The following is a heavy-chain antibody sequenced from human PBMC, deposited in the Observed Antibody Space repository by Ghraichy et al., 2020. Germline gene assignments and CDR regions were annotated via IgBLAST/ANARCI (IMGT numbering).Heavy chain of an antibody. V-gene: IGHV4-39*01. CDR2: IYYSGST. D-gene: IGHD6-13*01. CDR1: GGSISSSSYY. Sequence: SETLSLTCTVSGGSISSSSYYWGWIRQPPGKGLEWIGSIYYSGSTYYNPSLKSRVTISVDTSKNQFSLKLSSVTAADTAVYYCARFTNEIAARRYYYGMDVWGQGTTVTVSS. CDR3: ARFTNEIAARRYYYGMDV. J-gene: IGHJ6*02.